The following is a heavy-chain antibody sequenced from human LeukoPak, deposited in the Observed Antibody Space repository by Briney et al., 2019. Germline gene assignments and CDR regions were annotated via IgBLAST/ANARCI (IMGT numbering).Heavy chain of an antibody. CDR1: GFTFSNHG. D-gene: IGHD1-26*01. CDR3: AKASNGGSYYGVIIDY. CDR2: ISYDGSNK. Sequence: GRSLRLSCEASGFTFSNHGMNWVRQAPGKGLEWVAVISYDGSNKYYTDSVKGRFTISRDNSKNTLYLQMNSLRAEDTAVYYCAKASNGGSYYGVIIDYWGQGTLVTVSS. V-gene: IGHV3-30*18. J-gene: IGHJ4*02.